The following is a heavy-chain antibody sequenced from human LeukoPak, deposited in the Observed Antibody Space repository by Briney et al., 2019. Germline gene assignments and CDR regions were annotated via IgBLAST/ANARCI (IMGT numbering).Heavy chain of an antibody. CDR2: VNSDVTDT. J-gene: IGHJ4*02. D-gene: IGHD3-10*01. V-gene: IGHV3-74*01. Sequence: LTLFCVASASLFIRHWMHWVRQAPAHAPVWVSRVNSDVTDTTYADSVRGRFTISRDNAKNTLYLQMKSLRDDDTAVYYCARESHGSGSHDYWGQGTLVTVSS. CDR3: ARESHGSGSHDY. CDR1: ASLFIRHW.